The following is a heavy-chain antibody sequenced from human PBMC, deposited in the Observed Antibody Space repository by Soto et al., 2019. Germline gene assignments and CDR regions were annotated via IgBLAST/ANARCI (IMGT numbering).Heavy chain of an antibody. CDR1: GYTFRNFG. CDR2: ISAYNANG. Sequence: QIQLLQSGAEVKKPGASVKVTCKASGYTFRNFGITWVRQAPGQGLEWMGWISAYNANGNYAQKFQGRLTMTADTSTSTAYMELRSLKSDDTAVYYCARENSYFDYWGQGALVTVSS. V-gene: IGHV1-18*01. CDR3: ARENSYFDY. J-gene: IGHJ4*02.